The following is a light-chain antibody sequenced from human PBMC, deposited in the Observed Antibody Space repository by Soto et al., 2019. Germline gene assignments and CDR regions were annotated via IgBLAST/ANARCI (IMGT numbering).Light chain of an antibody. CDR3: QQYGNSPWT. CDR1: QRFGSSN. Sequence: IFWAQSPVSLSLSLGGRGTLSCRASQRFGSSNLAWYQQKPGQAPRLLIYSTSSRATGIPDRFSGSGSGTEFTLTISRLEPEDFAVYYCQQYGNSPWTFGQGTKVDIK. CDR2: STS. J-gene: IGKJ1*01. V-gene: IGKV3-20*01.